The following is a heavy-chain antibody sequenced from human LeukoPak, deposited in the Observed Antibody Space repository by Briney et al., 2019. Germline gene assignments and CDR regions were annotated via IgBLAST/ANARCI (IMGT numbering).Heavy chain of an antibody. Sequence: PSETLSLTCTVSGGSISSHYWSWIRQPPGKGLEWIGFIYYSGSTNYNPSLKSRVTISVDTSKNQFSLKLSSVTAADTAVYYCARAHSGLGYYMDVWGKGTTVTVSS. D-gene: IGHD3-10*01. J-gene: IGHJ6*03. V-gene: IGHV4-59*11. CDR2: IYYSGST. CDR3: ARAHSGLGYYMDV. CDR1: GGSISSHY.